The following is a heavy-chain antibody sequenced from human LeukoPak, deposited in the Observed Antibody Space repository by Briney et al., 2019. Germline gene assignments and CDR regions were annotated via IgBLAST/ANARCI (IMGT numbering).Heavy chain of an antibody. V-gene: IGHV3-11*01. CDR2: ISSSGSTI. CDR1: GFTFSNFA. J-gene: IGHJ3*02. CDR3: ARDHKSPTNMIVVVKEAFDI. Sequence: KTGGSLRLSCAASGFTFSNFAMSWVRQAPGKGLEWVSYISSSGSTIYYADSVKGRFTISRDNAKNSLYLQMNSLRAEDTAVYYCARDHKSPTNMIVVVKEAFDIWGQGTMVTVSS. D-gene: IGHD3-22*01.